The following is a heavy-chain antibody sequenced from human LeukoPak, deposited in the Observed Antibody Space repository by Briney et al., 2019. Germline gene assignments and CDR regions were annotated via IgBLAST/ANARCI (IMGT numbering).Heavy chain of an antibody. J-gene: IGHJ4*02. V-gene: IGHV1-18*01. CDR1: GGTFSSYA. CDR2: ISAYNGNT. Sequence: ASVKVSCKASGGTFSSYAISWVRQAPGQGLEWMGWISAYNGNTNYAQKLQGRVTMTTDTSTSTAYMELRSLRSDDTAVYYCAIAPFTYYDSSGYPLGQYFDYRGQGTLVTVSS. D-gene: IGHD3-22*01. CDR3: AIAPFTYYDSSGYPLGQYFDY.